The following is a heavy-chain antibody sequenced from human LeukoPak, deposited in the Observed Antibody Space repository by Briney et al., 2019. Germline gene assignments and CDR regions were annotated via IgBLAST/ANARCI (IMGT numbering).Heavy chain of an antibody. V-gene: IGHV3-23*01. CDR3: AKGSDSSAWTLFDY. CDR1: GFTFSTYG. D-gene: IGHD6-25*01. Sequence: GGTLRLSCAASGFTFSTYGMSWVRQTPGKGLGWVSATSGSGTTTYCEDSVKGRFTISRDNSQNTLYLQMNSLRAEDTAVYYCAKGSDSSAWTLFDYWGQGTLVTVSS. J-gene: IGHJ4*02. CDR2: TSGSGTTT.